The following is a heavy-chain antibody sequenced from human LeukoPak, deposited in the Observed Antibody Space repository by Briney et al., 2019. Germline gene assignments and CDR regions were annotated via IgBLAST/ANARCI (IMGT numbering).Heavy chain of an antibody. CDR2: IHSDGSGT. D-gene: IGHD5-18*01. CDR3: ARDGDTALVPIDY. Sequence: GGSLRLSCAVSGFTFSSYWMHWVRQAPGKGLVWVSHIHSDGSGTSYADSVKGRFTISRDNAKNTLYLQMNSLRAEDTAVYYCARDGDTALVPIDYWGQGTLVTVSS. V-gene: IGHV3-74*01. CDR1: GFTFSSYW. J-gene: IGHJ4*02.